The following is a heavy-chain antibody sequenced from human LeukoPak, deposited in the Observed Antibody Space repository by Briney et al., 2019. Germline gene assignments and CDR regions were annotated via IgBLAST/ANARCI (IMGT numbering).Heavy chain of an antibody. CDR3: ARSGSFSDWFDP. Sequence: SETLSLTCTVSGGSISSYYWSWIRQPAGKXXXXIGRIYTSGSTNYNPSLKSRVTMSVDTSKNQFSLKLSSVTAADTAVYYCARSGSFSDWFDPWGQGTLVTVSS. J-gene: IGHJ5*02. CDR2: IYTSGST. D-gene: IGHD1-26*01. V-gene: IGHV4-4*07. CDR1: GGSISSYY.